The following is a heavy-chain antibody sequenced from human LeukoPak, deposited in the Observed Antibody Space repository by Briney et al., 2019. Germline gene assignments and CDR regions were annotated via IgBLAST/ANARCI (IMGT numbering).Heavy chain of an antibody. Sequence: SETLSLTCAVYGGSFSGYYWSWIRQPPGKGLEWIGEIIHSRSTNYNPSLKSRVTIPVDTSKNQFSLKLSSVPAADTAVSHSARGRSSPLTGDFDYWGQGTLVTVSS. D-gene: IGHD3-10*01. V-gene: IGHV4-34*01. CDR1: GGSFSGYY. CDR3: ARGRSSPLTGDFDY. CDR2: IIHSRST. J-gene: IGHJ4*02.